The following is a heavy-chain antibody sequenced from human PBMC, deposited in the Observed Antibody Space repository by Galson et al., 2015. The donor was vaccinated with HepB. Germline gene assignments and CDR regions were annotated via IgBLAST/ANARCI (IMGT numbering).Heavy chain of an antibody. CDR3: AREKTSGRIYYYGMDV. CDR2: ISYDGSNK. J-gene: IGHJ6*02. D-gene: IGHD1-26*01. Sequence: SLRLSCAASGFTFSSYAMHWVRQAPGKGLEWVAVISYDGSNKYYANSVKGRFTISRDNSKNTLYLQMNSLRAEDTAVYYCAREKTSGRIYYYGMDVWGQGTTVTVSS. CDR1: GFTFSSYA. V-gene: IGHV3-30-3*01.